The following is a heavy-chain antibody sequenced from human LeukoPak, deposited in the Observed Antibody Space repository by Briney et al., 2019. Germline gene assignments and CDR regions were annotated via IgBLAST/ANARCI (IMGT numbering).Heavy chain of an antibody. D-gene: IGHD2-2*01. V-gene: IGHV1-2*02. Sequence: GASVKVSCTASGYTFTGYYMDWVRQAPGQGLEWMGWINPNSGGTNYAQKFQGRVNMTRDTSISTAYMELSRLRSDDTAVYYCARDYCSSTSCYFPDYWGQGTLVTVSS. CDR1: GYTFTGYY. CDR3: ARDYCSSTSCYFPDY. J-gene: IGHJ4*02. CDR2: INPNSGGT.